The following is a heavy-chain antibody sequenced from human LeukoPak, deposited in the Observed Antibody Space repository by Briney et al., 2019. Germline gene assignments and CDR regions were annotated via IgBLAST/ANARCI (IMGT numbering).Heavy chain of an antibody. CDR1: GFTFSSYA. CDR2: ISNDGSNK. J-gene: IGHJ4*02. CDR3: ARVYDYELDY. D-gene: IGHD4-17*01. V-gene: IGHV3-30-3*01. Sequence: PGRSLRLSCAASGFTFSSYAMHWDRQAPGKGLEWVAVISNDGSNKYYADPVKGRFTISRDNSKSTLYLQMNSLRAEDMAVFYCARVYDYELDYWGQGTLVTVSS.